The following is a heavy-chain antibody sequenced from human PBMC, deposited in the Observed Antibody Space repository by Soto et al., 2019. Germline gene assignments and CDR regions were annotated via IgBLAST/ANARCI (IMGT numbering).Heavy chain of an antibody. J-gene: IGHJ4*02. Sequence: SETLSLTCTVSGGSISSYYWSWIRQPPGKGLEWIGYIYYSGSTNYNPSLKSRVTISVDTSKNQFSLKLSSVTAADTAVYYCARTHIVVVPAALYYFDYWGQGTLVTVSS. D-gene: IGHD2-2*01. V-gene: IGHV4-59*01. CDR1: GGSISSYY. CDR2: IYYSGST. CDR3: ARTHIVVVPAALYYFDY.